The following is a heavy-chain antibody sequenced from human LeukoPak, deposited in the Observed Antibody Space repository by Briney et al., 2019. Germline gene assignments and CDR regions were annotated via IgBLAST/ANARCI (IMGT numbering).Heavy chain of an antibody. Sequence: KSSETLSLTCTVSGGSISSYYWSWIRQPPGKGLEWLGYIYYSGSTNYNPSLKSRVTISVDTSKNQFSLKLSSVTAADTAVYYCARDSVPLGSPIYYGMDVWGQGTTVTVSS. J-gene: IGHJ6*02. CDR3: ARDSVPLGSPIYYGMDV. V-gene: IGHV4-59*01. CDR2: IYYSGST. D-gene: IGHD2-15*01. CDR1: GGSISSYY.